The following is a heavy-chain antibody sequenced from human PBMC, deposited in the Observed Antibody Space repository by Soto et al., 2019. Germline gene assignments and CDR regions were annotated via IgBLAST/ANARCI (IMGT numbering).Heavy chain of an antibody. CDR1: GFTFSSFS. V-gene: IGHV3-74*01. Sequence: GGSLRLSCAASGFTFSSFSMNWVRQAPGKGLVWVSRINTDGSSVSYADSVKGRFAISRDNAKNTLYLQMNSLRVEDTAVYFCARGNIAVAVRGLFDYWGQGTLVTVSS. D-gene: IGHD6-19*01. CDR3: ARGNIAVAVRGLFDY. J-gene: IGHJ4*02. CDR2: INTDGSSV.